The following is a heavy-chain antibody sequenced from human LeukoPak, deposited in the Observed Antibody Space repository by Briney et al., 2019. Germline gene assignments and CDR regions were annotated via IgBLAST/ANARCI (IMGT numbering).Heavy chain of an antibody. CDR2: IIPILGIA. Sequence: SVKVSCKASGGTFSSYAISWVRQAPGQGLEWMGRIIPILGIANYAQKFQGRVTITADKSTSTAYMELSSLRSEDTAVYYCARYRYYDSSGYYIVMAFDIWGQGTMVTVSS. V-gene: IGHV1-69*04. CDR1: GGTFSSYA. J-gene: IGHJ3*02. D-gene: IGHD3-22*01. CDR3: ARYRYYDSSGYYIVMAFDI.